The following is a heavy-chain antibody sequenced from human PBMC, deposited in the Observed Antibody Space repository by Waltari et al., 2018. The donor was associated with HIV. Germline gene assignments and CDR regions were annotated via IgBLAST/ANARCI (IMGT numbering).Heavy chain of an antibody. CDR2: VYPGDSET. J-gene: IGHJ4*02. D-gene: IGHD2-21*02. Sequence: VQLVQSGTEVKKPGESLTISCKASGYRVTTYWLAWVGQRPGKGLEWMGIVYPGDSETRYSPSFEGQVTISVDKSIATAYLQWSSLKASDSAVYYCARPGLAYCGGDCYYHFWGQGTLVSVSS. CDR3: ARPGLAYCGGDCYYHF. CDR1: GYRVTTYW. V-gene: IGHV5-51*01.